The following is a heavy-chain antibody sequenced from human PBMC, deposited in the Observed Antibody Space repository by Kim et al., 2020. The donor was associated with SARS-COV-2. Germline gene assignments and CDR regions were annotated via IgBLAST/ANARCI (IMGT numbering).Heavy chain of an antibody. J-gene: IGHJ6*02. CDR1: GFTFSNYI. CDR3: SRGRGGSGTKGGMDV. V-gene: IGHV3-23*01. Sequence: GGSLRLSCAASGFTFSNYIMGWVRQAPGKGLEWVSAISNDGASTPYADSVRGRFVVSRDNSKNTLFLQMSSLRADDTAVYYCSRGRGGSGTKGGMDVWGPGTTVTVSS. D-gene: IGHD3-10*01. CDR2: ISNDGAST.